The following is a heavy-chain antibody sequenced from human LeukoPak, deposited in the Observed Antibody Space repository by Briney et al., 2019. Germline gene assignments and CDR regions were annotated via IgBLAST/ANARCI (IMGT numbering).Heavy chain of an antibody. CDR2: IYYSGST. CDR3: ARGTDGTLDP. CDR1: GGSISSYY. Sequence: SDTLSLTCTVSGGSISSYYWGWIRQPPGKGLEWIGYIYYSGSTNYNPSLKSRVTISVDTSKSQFSLKLSSVTAADTAVYYCARGTDGTLDPWGQGTLVTVSS. J-gene: IGHJ5*02. V-gene: IGHV4-59*01.